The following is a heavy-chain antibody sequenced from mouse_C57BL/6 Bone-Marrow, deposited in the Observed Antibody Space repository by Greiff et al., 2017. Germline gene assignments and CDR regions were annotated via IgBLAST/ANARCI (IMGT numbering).Heavy chain of an antibody. CDR2: INPNNGGT. V-gene: IGHV1-26*01. CDR3: ARARMNAWFAY. J-gene: IGHJ3*01. CDR1: GYTFTDYY. Sequence: EVQLQQSGPELVKPGASVKISCKASGYTFTDYYMNWVKQSHGKSLEWIGDINPNNGGTSYNQKFKGKATLTVDKSSSTAYMELRSLTSEDSAVYYCARARMNAWFAYWGQGTLVTVSA.